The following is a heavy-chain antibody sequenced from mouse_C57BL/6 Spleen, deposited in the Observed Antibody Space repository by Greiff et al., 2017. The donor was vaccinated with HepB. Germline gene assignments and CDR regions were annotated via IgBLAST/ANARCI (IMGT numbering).Heavy chain of an antibody. V-gene: IGHV3-6*01. Sequence: EVKVEESGPGLVKPSQSLSLTCSVTGYSITSGYYWNWIRQFPGNKLEWMGYISYDGSNNYNPSLKNRISITRDTSKNQFFLKLNSVTTEDTATYYFAREGLLGYFDVWGTGTTVTVSS. CDR1: GYSITSGYY. CDR3: AREGLLGYFDV. CDR2: ISYDGSN. D-gene: IGHD1-1*01. J-gene: IGHJ1*03.